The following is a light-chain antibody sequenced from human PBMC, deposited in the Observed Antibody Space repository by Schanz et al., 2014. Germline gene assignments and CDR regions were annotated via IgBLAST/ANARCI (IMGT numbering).Light chain of an antibody. CDR3: QQYNNWPPLT. J-gene: IGKJ4*01. V-gene: IGKV3-20*01. Sequence: EIVLTQSPGTLSLSPGERAPLSCRASQSVISSYLAWYQQKPGRAPRLLIYGASSRAAGIPDRFRGSGSGTDFTLTISSLEPEDFAVYYCQQYNNWPPLTFGGGTKVEIK. CDR2: GAS. CDR1: QSVISSY.